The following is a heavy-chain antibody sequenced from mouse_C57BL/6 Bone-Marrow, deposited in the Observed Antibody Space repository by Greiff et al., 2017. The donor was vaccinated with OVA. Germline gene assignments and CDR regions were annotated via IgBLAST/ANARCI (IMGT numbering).Heavy chain of an antibody. D-gene: IGHD3-2*02. V-gene: IGHV1-63*01. CDR1: GYTFTNYW. CDR2: IYPGGGYT. Sequence: VQLQESGAELVRPGTSVKMSCKASGYTFTNYWIGWAKQRPGHGLEWIGDIYPGGGYTNYNEKFKGKATLTADKSSSTAYMQFSSLTSEDSAIYYCALDSSGYRFAYWGQGTLVTVSA. CDR3: ALDSSGYRFAY. J-gene: IGHJ3*01.